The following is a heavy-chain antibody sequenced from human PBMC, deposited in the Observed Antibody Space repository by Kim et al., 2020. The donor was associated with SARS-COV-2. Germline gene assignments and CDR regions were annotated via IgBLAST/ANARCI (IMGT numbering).Heavy chain of an antibody. V-gene: IGHV3-66*01. CDR3: ARGTGAILYGTDF. D-gene: IGHD2-2*02. CDR1: GFTVSSNY. J-gene: IGHJ6*02. Sequence: GGSLRLSCAASGFTVSSNYMSWVRQAPGKGLEWVSAIYSSGSRSYAAAVKDRLTIIRDNTKNTLQLQQNSLRADDTAVYYCARGTGAILYGTDFWGQGTT. CDR2: IYSSGSR.